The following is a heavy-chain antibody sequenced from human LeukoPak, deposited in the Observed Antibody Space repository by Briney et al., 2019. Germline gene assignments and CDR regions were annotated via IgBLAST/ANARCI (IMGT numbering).Heavy chain of an antibody. Sequence: ASVKVSCKASGYTFTGYYMHWVRQAPGQGLEWMGWINPNSGGTNYAQKFQGRVTMTRDTSISTAYMELSRLRSDDTAVYYCAKVVAVARPIPPDYWGQGTLVTVSS. V-gene: IGHV1-2*02. D-gene: IGHD6-19*01. J-gene: IGHJ4*02. CDR3: AKVVAVARPIPPDY. CDR2: INPNSGGT. CDR1: GYTFTGYY.